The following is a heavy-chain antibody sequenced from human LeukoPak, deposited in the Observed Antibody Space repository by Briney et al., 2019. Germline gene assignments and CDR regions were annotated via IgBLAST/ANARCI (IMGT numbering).Heavy chain of an antibody. CDR2: MNSDGTTT. CDR1: GFSSSDYW. Sequence: GGSLRLSCAASGFSSSDYWMHWVRHAPGKGLVWVSRMNSDGTTTNYADSVKGRFTISRDNAKNTLYLQMNSLRAEGTAVYYCARGRGPYGWFDPWGQGTLVTVSS. CDR3: ARGRGPYGWFDP. D-gene: IGHD3-10*01. V-gene: IGHV3-74*01. J-gene: IGHJ5*02.